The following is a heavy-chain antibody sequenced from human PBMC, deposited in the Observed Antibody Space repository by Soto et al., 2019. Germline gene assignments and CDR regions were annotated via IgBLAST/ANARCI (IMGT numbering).Heavy chain of an antibody. Sequence: GGSLRLSCAASGFTFSNYGMYWVRQAPGKGLEWVALIWYDGSNKNYADSVKGRFTISRDNSQNTLYLQMNSLRGEDTAVYYCSKRGSTWEFDYWGQGTLVTVSS. J-gene: IGHJ4*02. CDR2: IWYDGSNK. D-gene: IGHD6-13*01. CDR3: SKRGSTWEFDY. CDR1: GFTFSNYG. V-gene: IGHV3-30*02.